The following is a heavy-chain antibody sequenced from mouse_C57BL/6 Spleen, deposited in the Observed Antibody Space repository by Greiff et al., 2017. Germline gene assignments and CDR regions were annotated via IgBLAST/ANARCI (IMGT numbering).Heavy chain of an antibody. CDR3: VRQLRLHAMDY. D-gene: IGHD3-2*02. CDR2: IRSKSNNYAT. CDR1: GFSFNTYA. Sequence: DAGGGLVQPKGSLKLSCAASGFSFNTYAMNWVRQAPGKGLEWVARIRSKSNNYATYYADSVKDRFTISRDDSESMLYLQMNNLKTEDTAMYYCVRQLRLHAMDYWGQGTSVTVSS. J-gene: IGHJ4*01. V-gene: IGHV10-1*01.